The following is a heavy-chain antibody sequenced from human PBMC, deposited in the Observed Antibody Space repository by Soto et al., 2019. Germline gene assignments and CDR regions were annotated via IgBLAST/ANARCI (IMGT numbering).Heavy chain of an antibody. CDR2: IGTAGDP. V-gene: IGHV3-13*05. CDR3: ARAASAGTRVGAFDI. Sequence: GGSLRLSCAASGFTFSSYDMHWVRQATGKGLEWVSAIGTAGDPYYPGSVKGRFTISRENAKNSLYLQMNSLRAGDTAVYYCARAASAGTRVGAFDIWGQETMVTISS. D-gene: IGHD6-13*01. J-gene: IGHJ3*02. CDR1: GFTFSSYD.